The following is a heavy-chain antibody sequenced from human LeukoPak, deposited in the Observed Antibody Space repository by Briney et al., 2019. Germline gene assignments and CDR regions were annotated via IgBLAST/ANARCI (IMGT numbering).Heavy chain of an antibody. D-gene: IGHD3-22*01. CDR2: INHSGTT. J-gene: IGHJ2*01. CDR1: AESFSGYY. Sequence: PSETLSLTCAVYAESFSGYYWSWIRQPPGKGLEWIGEINHSGTTNYNPSLKSRVTISVDTSKNQFSLKLSSVTAADTSVYYCARGCISVIVPPYWYFDLWGRGTLVTVSS. CDR3: ARGCISVIVPPYWYFDL. V-gene: IGHV4-34*01.